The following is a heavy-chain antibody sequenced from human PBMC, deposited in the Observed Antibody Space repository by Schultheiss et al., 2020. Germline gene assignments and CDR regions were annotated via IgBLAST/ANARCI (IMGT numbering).Heavy chain of an antibody. CDR3: ARDPYGGWYSN. V-gene: IGHV3-21*04. J-gene: IGHJ1*01. Sequence: GGSLRLSCAASGFTFSSYAMTWVRQAPGKGLDWVSSTISGSSLTTHYAESVKGRFTISRDNAKNSLYLQMNSLRAEDTAVYYCARDPYGGWYSNWGQGTLVTVSS. CDR1: GFTFSSYA. CDR2: TISGSSLTT. D-gene: IGHD6-19*01.